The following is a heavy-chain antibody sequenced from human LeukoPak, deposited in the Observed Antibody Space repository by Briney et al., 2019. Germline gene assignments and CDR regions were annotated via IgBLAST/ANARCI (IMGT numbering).Heavy chain of an antibody. D-gene: IGHD4-17*01. CDR3: ASDLGDYGYGMDV. V-gene: IGHV1-69*02. CDR2: IIPILGIA. J-gene: IGHJ6*02. CDR1: GGTFSSYT. Sequence: SVKVSCNASGGTFSSYTISRVRQAPGQGLEWMGRIIPILGIANYAQKFQGRVTITADKSTSTDYMELSSLRSEDTAVYYCASDLGDYGYGMDVWGQGTTVTVSS.